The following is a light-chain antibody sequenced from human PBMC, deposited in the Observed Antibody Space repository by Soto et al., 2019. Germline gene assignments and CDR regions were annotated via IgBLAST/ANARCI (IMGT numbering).Light chain of an antibody. CDR2: DNN. CDR1: SSNIGNNY. J-gene: IGLJ2*01. V-gene: IGLV1-51*01. CDR3: GTWDNSLSAGA. Sequence: QSVLTQPPSVSAAPGQKVTISCSGSSSNIGNNYVSWYQQLPGTAPKLLIYDNNKRPSGIPGRFSGSKSGTSATLDITGLQTYDEADYYCGTWDNSLSAGAFGGGTKLTVL.